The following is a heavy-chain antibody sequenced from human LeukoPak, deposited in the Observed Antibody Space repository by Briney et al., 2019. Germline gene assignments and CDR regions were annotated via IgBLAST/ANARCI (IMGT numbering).Heavy chain of an antibody. D-gene: IGHD1-1*01. V-gene: IGHV1-2*02. CDR1: GHTLTVHY. CDR3: AREGQLGMDN. J-gene: IGHJ1*01. Sequence: ASVKVSCKASGHTLTVHYIHWVRQGPGQGLEWLGWITLHSGDTHYAQKYQGRLSMSSDTSISTGYMELSRLQFDDTAIYYCAREGQLGMDNWGQGTLVTVSS. CDR2: ITLHSGDT.